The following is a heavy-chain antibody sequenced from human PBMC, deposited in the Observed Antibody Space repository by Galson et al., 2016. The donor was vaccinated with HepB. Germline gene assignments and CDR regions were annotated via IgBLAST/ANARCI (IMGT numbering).Heavy chain of an antibody. J-gene: IGHJ4*02. CDR1: GYNFNGHY. D-gene: IGHD2-21*02. CDR3: ARGSVVVTAI. CDR2: ISAYNGNT. V-gene: IGHV1-18*04. Sequence: SVKVSCKASGYNFNGHYMQWVRQAPGQAIEWMGWISAYNGNTIYAQKLQGRVTMTTDTSTSTAYMELRSLRSDDTAVYYCARGSVVVTAIWGQGTLVTVSS.